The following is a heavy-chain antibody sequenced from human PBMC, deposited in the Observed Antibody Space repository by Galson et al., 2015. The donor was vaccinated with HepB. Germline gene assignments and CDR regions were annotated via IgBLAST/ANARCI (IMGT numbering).Heavy chain of an antibody. D-gene: IGHD3-16*01. CDR1: GYTFTSYA. V-gene: IGHV1-3*01. Sequence: SVKVSCTASGYTFTSYAMHWVRQAPGQRLEWMGWINAGNGKTKYSQKFQGRVTITRDTSASTSYMELSSLRSEDTAVYYCARDYASYGRGNAFDIWGQGTMVTVSS. J-gene: IGHJ3*02. CDR2: INAGNGKT. CDR3: ARDYASYGRGNAFDI.